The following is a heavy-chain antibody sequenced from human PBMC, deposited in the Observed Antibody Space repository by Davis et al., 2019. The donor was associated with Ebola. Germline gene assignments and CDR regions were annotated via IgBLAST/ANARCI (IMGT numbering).Heavy chain of an antibody. Sequence: GESLKISCAASGFTFSSSGMHWVRQAPGKGLEWVAVISYDGNNKYYTDSVKGRFTISRDNSKNTLYLQMNSLRAEDTAVYYCAKEATYGGNSDFAFDIWGQGTMVTVSS. J-gene: IGHJ3*02. V-gene: IGHV3-30*18. CDR3: AKEATYGGNSDFAFDI. CDR2: ISYDGNNK. D-gene: IGHD4-23*01. CDR1: GFTFSSSG.